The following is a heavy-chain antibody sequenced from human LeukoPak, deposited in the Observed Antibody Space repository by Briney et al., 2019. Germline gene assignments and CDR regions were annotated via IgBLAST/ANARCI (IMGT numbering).Heavy chain of an antibody. J-gene: IGHJ4*02. Sequence: ASVKVSCKASGGTFSSYAISWVRQAPGQGLEWMGGIIPIFGTANYAQKFQGRVTITTDESTSTAYMELSSLRSEDTAVYYCASSGYSSSWCFYWGQGTLVTVSS. D-gene: IGHD6-13*01. CDR2: IIPIFGTA. CDR3: ASSGYSSSWCFY. V-gene: IGHV1-69*05. CDR1: GGTFSSYA.